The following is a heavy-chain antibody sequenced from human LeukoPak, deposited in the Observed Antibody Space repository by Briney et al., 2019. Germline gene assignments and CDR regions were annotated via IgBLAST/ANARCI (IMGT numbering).Heavy chain of an antibody. CDR3: ARHSRRGDTRGYFQH. Sequence: SETLSLTCTVSGVSISSYYWSWIRQPPGKGLEWIGYIYYSGSTNYNPSLKSRVTISVDTSKNQFSLKLSSVTAADTAVYYCARHSRRGDTRGYFQHWGQGTLVTVSS. J-gene: IGHJ1*01. D-gene: IGHD2-2*01. CDR1: GVSISSYY. CDR2: IYYSGST. V-gene: IGHV4-59*01.